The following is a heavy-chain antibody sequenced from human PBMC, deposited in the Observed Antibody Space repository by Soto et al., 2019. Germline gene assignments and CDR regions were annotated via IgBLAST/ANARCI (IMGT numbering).Heavy chain of an antibody. Sequence: QVQLVQSGAEVKKPGASVKVSCKASGYTFTNYDINWVRQATGQGLEWMGWMNPNSGNTGYAQKFQGRVTMTRNTSISPAYMELSSLRSEDTAVYYCARGWSIAARSYDYYYGMDVWGQGTTVTVSS. CDR1: GYTFTNYD. CDR3: ARGWSIAARSYDYYYGMDV. J-gene: IGHJ6*02. V-gene: IGHV1-8*01. CDR2: MNPNSGNT. D-gene: IGHD6-6*01.